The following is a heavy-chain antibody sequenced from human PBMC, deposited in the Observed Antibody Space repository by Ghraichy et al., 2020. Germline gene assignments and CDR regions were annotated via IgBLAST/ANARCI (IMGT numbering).Heavy chain of an antibody. D-gene: IGHD7-27*01. CDR3: ASWGSGVRPTDL. Sequence: SQTLSLTCAVYGGSFSGYYWSWIRQPPGKGLEWIGEINHSGSTNYNPSLKSRVTISVDTSKNQFSLKLSSVTAADTAVYYCASWGSGVRPTDLWGQGTLVTVSS. CDR2: INHSGST. J-gene: IGHJ5*02. V-gene: IGHV4-34*01. CDR1: GGSFSGYY.